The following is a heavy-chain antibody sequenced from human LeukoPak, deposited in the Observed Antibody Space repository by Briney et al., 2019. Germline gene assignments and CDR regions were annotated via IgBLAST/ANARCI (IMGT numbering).Heavy chain of an antibody. Sequence: SETLSLTCAVSGYSISSGYYWGWIRQPPEKGLEWIGSIYHSGSTYYNPSLKSRVTISVDTSKNQFSLKLSSVTAADTAVYYCARLPGGTTTAHFDYWGQGTLVTVSS. V-gene: IGHV4-38-2*01. D-gene: IGHD1-1*01. CDR1: GYSISSGYY. CDR2: IYHSGST. J-gene: IGHJ4*02. CDR3: ARLPGGTTTAHFDY.